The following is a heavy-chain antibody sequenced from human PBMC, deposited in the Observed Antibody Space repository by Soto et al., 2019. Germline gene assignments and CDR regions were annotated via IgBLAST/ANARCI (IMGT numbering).Heavy chain of an antibody. CDR1: GFTFSSYG. CDR2: ITDTGGDT. CDR3: ARGSTDSYPGSRLFDF. Sequence: WGSLRLSCAASGFTFSSYGMHWVRQARGGGLEWGSTITDTGGDTKYADSVRGRFTMSRDNSKKTLYLQMNSLRVEDSALYYCARGSTDSYPGSRLFDFWGRATLVTVSS. V-gene: IGHV3-23*01. J-gene: IGHJ4*02. D-gene: IGHD3-10*01.